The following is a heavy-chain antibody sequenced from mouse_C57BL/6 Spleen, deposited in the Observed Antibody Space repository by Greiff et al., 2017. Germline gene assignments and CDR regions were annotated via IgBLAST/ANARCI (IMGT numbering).Heavy chain of an antibody. D-gene: IGHD2-5*01. CDR2: ISDGGSYT. J-gene: IGHJ4*01. Sequence: EVMLVESGGGLVKPGGSLKLSCAASGFTFSSYAMSWVRQTPEKRLEWVATISDGGSYTYYPDNVKGRFTISRDNAKNNLYLQMSHLKSEDTAMYYCARDFLAYYSNYYYAMDYWGQGTSVTVSS. CDR1: GFTFSSYA. V-gene: IGHV5-4*01. CDR3: ARDFLAYYSNYYYAMDY.